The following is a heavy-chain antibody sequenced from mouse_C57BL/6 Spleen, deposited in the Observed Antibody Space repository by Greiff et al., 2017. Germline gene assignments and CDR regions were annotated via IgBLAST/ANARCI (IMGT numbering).Heavy chain of an antibody. V-gene: IGHV5-9-1*02. CDR3: TRDKGSFYFDY. CDR2: ISSGGDYI. D-gene: IGHD6-1*01. J-gene: IGHJ2*01. Sequence: EVKLVESGEGLVKPGGSLKLSCAASGFTFSSYAMSWVRQTPEKRLEWVAYISSGGDYIYYADTVKGRFTISRDNARNTLYLQMSSLKSEDTAMYYCTRDKGSFYFDYWGQGTTLTVSS. CDR1: GFTFSSYA.